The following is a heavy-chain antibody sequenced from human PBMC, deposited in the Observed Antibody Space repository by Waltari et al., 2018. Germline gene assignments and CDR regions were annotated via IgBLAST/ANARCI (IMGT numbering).Heavy chain of an antibody. V-gene: IGHV4-34*01. CDR3: VRAFMVTTFSALRYHDYYGMDV. CDR1: GGSFRDYS. Sequence: QVQLQQWGAGLLKPPETLSLTCAVYGGSFRDYSWSWVRQPPGKGLGWNGEINPSGVTNYNPSLKSRVTISVDTSKNQFSLRLSSVTAADTAVYYCVRAFMVTTFSALRYHDYYGMDVWGQGTAVTVSS. CDR2: INPSGVT. J-gene: IGHJ6*02. D-gene: IGHD4-17*01.